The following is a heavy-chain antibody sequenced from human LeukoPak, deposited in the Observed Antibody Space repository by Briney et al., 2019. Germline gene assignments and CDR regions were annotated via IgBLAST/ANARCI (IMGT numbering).Heavy chain of an antibody. CDR1: GFTFSSYG. CDR2: IRYDGSNK. D-gene: IGHD6-19*01. Sequence: GGSLRLSCAASGFTFSSYGMHWVRQAPGKGLEWVAFIRYDGSNKYYADSVKGRFTISRDNSKNTLYLQMNSLRAEDTAVYYCAKDPNGWYGDNYYYYYMDVWGKGTTVTVSS. J-gene: IGHJ6*03. CDR3: AKDPNGWYGDNYYYYYMDV. V-gene: IGHV3-30*02.